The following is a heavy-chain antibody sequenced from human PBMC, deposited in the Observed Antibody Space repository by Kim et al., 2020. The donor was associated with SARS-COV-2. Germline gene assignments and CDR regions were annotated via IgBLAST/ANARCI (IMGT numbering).Heavy chain of an antibody. CDR2: ISGSDGGT. Sequence: GGSLRLSCAASGFTFSNYAMSWVRQAPGKGLEWVSVISGSDGGTYYADSVKGRFTMSRDNSKNTLYVQMNSLRAEDTAVYYCVKRLRTTVDAFDIWGQGT. CDR3: VKRLRTTVDAFDI. J-gene: IGHJ3*02. D-gene: IGHD1-1*01. CDR1: GFTFSNYA. V-gene: IGHV3-23*01.